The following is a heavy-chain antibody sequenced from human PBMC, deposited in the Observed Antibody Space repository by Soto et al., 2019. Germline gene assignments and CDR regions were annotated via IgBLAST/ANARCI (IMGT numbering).Heavy chain of an antibody. CDR2: IIPILGIA. CDR3: ARGSTNIVVVPAAIPDYGDYSMDNYYYYKDV. CDR1: GGTFSSYT. J-gene: IGHJ6*03. D-gene: IGHD2-2*01. Sequence: SVKVSCKASGGTFSSYTISWVRQAPGQGLEWMGRIIPILGIANYAQKFQGRVTITADKSTSTAYMELSSLRSEDTAVYYCARGSTNIVVVPAAIPDYGDYSMDNYYYYKDVWGKGTTVTVSS. V-gene: IGHV1-69*02.